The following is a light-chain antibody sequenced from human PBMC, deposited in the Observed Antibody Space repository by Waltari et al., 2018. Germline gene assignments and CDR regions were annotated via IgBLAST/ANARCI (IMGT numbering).Light chain of an antibody. J-gene: IGKJ4*01. CDR1: QGVDNQ. V-gene: IGKV3-11*01. CDR2: DAS. CDR3: QQRSHWPPG. Sequence: EIVLTQSPATLSLSPGERATLSCRASQGVDNQLAWYQQKPGQAPRLLIYDASNRATGIPARFSGSGSGTDFTLTISSLEPEDFALYYCQQRSHWPPGFGGGTKVEIK.